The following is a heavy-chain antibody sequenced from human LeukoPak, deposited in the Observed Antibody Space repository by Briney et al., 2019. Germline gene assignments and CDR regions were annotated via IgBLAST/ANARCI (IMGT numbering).Heavy chain of an antibody. J-gene: IGHJ6*03. CDR2: ISSDGGST. CDR1: GFTFSSYA. D-gene: IGHD1-26*01. Sequence: GGSPRLSCAASGFTFSSYAMHWVRQAPGKGLEYVSAISSDGGSTYYANSVKGRFTISRDNSKNTLYLQMGSLRAEDMAVYYCARRAEGYSGSYPYYMDVWGKGTTVTVSS. CDR3: ARRAEGYSGSYPYYMDV. V-gene: IGHV3-64*01.